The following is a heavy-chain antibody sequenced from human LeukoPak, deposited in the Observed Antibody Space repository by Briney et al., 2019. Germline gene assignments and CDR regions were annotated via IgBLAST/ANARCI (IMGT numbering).Heavy chain of an antibody. CDR3: ARGSMVAQRDYFDN. V-gene: IGHV1-69*06. CDR1: GGTFSTSS. D-gene: IGHD2-15*01. CDR2: IIPIFGTT. J-gene: IGHJ4*01. Sequence: SVNVSCRASGGTFSTSSITWVRQAPGQGLEWMGRIIPIFGTTDYAQKFQGRVTITADKSTNTAYMEVGSLRSEDTAVYYCARGSMVAQRDYFDNWDQGTLITASS.